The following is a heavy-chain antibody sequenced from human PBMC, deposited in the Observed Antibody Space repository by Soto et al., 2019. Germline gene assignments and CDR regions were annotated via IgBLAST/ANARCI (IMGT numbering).Heavy chain of an antibody. CDR3: AKDHQWELLGLFYYYYVMDF. V-gene: IGHV3-30*18. CDR1: GFTFSSYG. J-gene: IGHJ6*02. Sequence: GGSLRLSCAASGFTFSSYGMHWVRQAPGKGLEWVAVISYDGSNKYYADSVKGRFTISRDNSKNTLYLQMNSLRAGDTAVYYCAKDHQWELLGLFYYYYVMDFWGQGTTVTVSS. CDR2: ISYDGSNK. D-gene: IGHD1-26*01.